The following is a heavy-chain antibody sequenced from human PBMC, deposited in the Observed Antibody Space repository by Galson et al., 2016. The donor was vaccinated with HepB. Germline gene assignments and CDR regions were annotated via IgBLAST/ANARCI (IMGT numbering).Heavy chain of an antibody. CDR1: GFTVSRDY. CDR2: IYSRGSA. Sequence: SLRLSCAGSGFTVSRDYMSWVRQAPGKGPEWVSVIYSRGSAYYAASVKGRFTISRDNSKNTLYLQMNSLKAEDTAVYYCARDWGSSWCLHWGQGTLVTVSS. V-gene: IGHV3-66*01. CDR3: ARDWGSSWCLH. J-gene: IGHJ4*02. D-gene: IGHD6-13*01.